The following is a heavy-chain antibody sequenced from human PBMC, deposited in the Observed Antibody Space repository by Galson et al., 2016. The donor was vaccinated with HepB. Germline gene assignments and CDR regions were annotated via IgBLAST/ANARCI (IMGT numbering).Heavy chain of an antibody. J-gene: IGHJ4*02. CDR1: GFTFSDYY. CDR2: ISGSDDAV. Sequence: SLRLSCAASGFTFSDYYMSWIHQAPGMGPEWVSYISGSDDAVHYADSVKGRFTVSRDNTKKSLYLQMNSLRGDDTAVYYCARDLWFGDGYYFDFWGQGTLVTVSS. CDR3: ARDLWFGDGYYFDF. V-gene: IGHV3-11*04. D-gene: IGHD3-10*01.